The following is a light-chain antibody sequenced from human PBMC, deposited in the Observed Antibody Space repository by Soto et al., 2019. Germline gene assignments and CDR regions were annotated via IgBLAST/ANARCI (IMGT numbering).Light chain of an antibody. J-gene: IGLJ2*01. Sequence: QSVLTQPPSASGSPGQSVTISCTGTSSDVGGYNYVSWYQQHPGKAPKLMLYEVSKRPSGVPDRFSGSKSGNTASLTVSGIQAEDEADYYCSSYAGSNIVVFGGGTKVTVL. V-gene: IGLV2-8*01. CDR2: EVS. CDR1: SSDVGGYNY. CDR3: SSYAGSNIVV.